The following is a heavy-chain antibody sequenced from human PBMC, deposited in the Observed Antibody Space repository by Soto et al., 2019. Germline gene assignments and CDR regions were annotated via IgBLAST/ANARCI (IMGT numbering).Heavy chain of an antibody. CDR2: ISWNSGSI. D-gene: IGHD6-6*01. CDR3: AKVGSIAEFDL. Sequence: GGSLRLSCAASGFTFDDYAMHWVRQAPGKGLEWVSGISWNSGSIGYADSVKGRFTISRDNAKNSLYLQMNSLRAEDTALYYCAKVGSIAEFDLWGRGTLVTVSS. J-gene: IGHJ2*01. V-gene: IGHV3-9*01. CDR1: GFTFDDYA.